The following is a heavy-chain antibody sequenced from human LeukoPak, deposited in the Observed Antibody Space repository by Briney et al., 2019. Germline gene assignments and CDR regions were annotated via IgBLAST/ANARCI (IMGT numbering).Heavy chain of an antibody. D-gene: IGHD6-19*01. Sequence: GGSLRLSCAASGFNFSNYAMTWVRQAPGKGLEWVSTISGGGGRTFYSDSVKGRFTISRDNSKNTLFLQMTSLRAEDTAVYYCATIDRAGGGPYNNHGMGVGGKGPT. J-gene: IGHJ6*04. CDR3: ATIDRAGGGPYNNHGMGV. CDR1: GFNFSNYA. CDR2: ISGGGGRT. V-gene: IGHV3-23*01.